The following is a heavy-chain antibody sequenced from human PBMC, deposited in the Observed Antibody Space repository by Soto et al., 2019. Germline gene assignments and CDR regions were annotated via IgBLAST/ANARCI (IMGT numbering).Heavy chain of an antibody. V-gene: IGHV3-23*01. CDR1: GFTFSSYA. D-gene: IGHD3-3*01. J-gene: IGHJ4*02. Sequence: GGSLRLSCAASGFTFSSYAMSWVRQAPGKGLEWVSAISGSGGSTYYADSVKGRFTISRDNSKNTLYLQMNSLRAEDTAVYYCAKVPDYDFWSESGGFDYWGQGTLVTVSS. CDR2: ISGSGGST. CDR3: AKVPDYDFWSESGGFDY.